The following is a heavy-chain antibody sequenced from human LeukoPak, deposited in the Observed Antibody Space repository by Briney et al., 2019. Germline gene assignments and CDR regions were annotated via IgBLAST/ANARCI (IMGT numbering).Heavy chain of an antibody. CDR2: IYPGDSDT. CDR3: ASSIAVADGRFDY. Sequence: GESLKISCKGSGYSFTSYWIGWVRQTPGKGLEWMGIIYPGDSDTRYSPSFQGQVTISADKSISTAYLQWSSLKASDTAMYYCASSIAVADGRFDYWGQGTLVTVSS. CDR1: GYSFTSYW. J-gene: IGHJ4*02. V-gene: IGHV5-51*01. D-gene: IGHD6-19*01.